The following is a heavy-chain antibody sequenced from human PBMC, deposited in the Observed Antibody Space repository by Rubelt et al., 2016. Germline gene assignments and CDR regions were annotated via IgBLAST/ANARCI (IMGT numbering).Heavy chain of an antibody. J-gene: IGHJ6*02. V-gene: IGHV3-30*03. Sequence: GFTFSSYGMHWVRQAPGKGLEWVAVISYDGSNKYYADSVKGRFTISRDNSKNTLYLQMNSLRAEDTAVYYCATPFHGIAVAGPDYYYGMDVWGQGTTVTVSS. CDR1: GFTFSSYG. CDR2: ISYDGSNK. CDR3: ATPFHGIAVAGPDYYYGMDV. D-gene: IGHD6-19*01.